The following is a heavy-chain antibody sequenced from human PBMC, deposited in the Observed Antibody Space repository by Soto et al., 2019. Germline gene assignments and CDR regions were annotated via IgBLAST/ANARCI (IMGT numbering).Heavy chain of an antibody. D-gene: IGHD6-19*01. CDR1: GFTFSSYG. CDR3: AKDYLYSSGWSGYFDY. Sequence: QVQLVESGGGVVQPGRSLRLSCAASGFTFSSYGMHWVRQAPGKGLEWVAVISYDGSNKYYADSVKGRFTISRDNSKNTLYLQMNSLRAEDTAVYYCAKDYLYSSGWSGYFDYWGQGTLVTVSS. V-gene: IGHV3-30*18. CDR2: ISYDGSNK. J-gene: IGHJ4*02.